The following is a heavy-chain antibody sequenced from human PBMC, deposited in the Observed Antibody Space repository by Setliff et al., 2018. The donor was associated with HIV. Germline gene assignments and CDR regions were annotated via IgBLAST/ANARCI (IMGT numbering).Heavy chain of an antibody. CDR1: GDSISNYY. CDR2: IYTTGST. CDR3: ARGAEDLAINPPSFDYYFDY. D-gene: IGHD3-9*01. V-gene: IGHV4-4*09. J-gene: IGHJ4*02. Sequence: SETLSLTCTVSGDSISNYYWSWVRQPPGKGLEWIGYIYTTGSTNYNPSLESRVTMSVDTSKNQFSLRSDDTALYFCARGAEDLAINPPSFDYYFDYWGQGTPVTVSS.